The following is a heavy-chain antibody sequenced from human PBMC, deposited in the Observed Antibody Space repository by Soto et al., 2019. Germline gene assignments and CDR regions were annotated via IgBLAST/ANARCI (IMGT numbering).Heavy chain of an antibody. Sequence: QVQLVQSGAEVKKPGSSVKISCYISGGTFSNYAINWVRQAPGQGLEWMGCITPVLDSRDNAPKFQDRVTFTAVEPTSAVSLALSSLTSENTAIYYCARGNAGRVRYYFGFWGQGTVVTVSS. CDR3: ARGNAGRVRYYFGF. V-gene: IGHV1-69*01. J-gene: IGHJ4*02. CDR1: GGTFSNYA. CDR2: ITPVLDSR. D-gene: IGHD3-10*01.